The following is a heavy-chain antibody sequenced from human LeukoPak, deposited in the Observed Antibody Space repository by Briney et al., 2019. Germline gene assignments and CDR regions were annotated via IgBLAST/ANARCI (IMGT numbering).Heavy chain of an antibody. Sequence: GGSLRLSCAASGFTFRNYGMHWVRQAPGKGLEWVAFIRYDGSNKYYADSVKGRITISRVDSKNTLYLQMNSLRPEDTAMYYCVSMVRGIGYWGQGTLVTVSS. CDR1: GFTFRNYG. D-gene: IGHD3-10*01. CDR2: IRYDGSNK. V-gene: IGHV3-30*02. CDR3: VSMVRGIGY. J-gene: IGHJ4*02.